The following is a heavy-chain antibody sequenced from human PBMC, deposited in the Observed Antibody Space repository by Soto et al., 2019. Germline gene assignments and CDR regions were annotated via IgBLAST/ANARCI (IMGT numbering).Heavy chain of an antibody. CDR2: IYYSGST. CDR1: GGSISSGGYY. V-gene: IGHV4-31*03. D-gene: IGHD4-17*01. CDR3: ARGDYGDYYYFDY. J-gene: IGHJ4*02. Sequence: QVQLQESGPGLVKPSQTLSLTCTVSGGSISSGGYYWSWIRQHPGKGLEWIGYIYYSGSTYYNPSLKSRVTISVDTSKNQFSLKLSAVTAADTAVYYCARGDYGDYYYFDYWGQGTLVTVSS.